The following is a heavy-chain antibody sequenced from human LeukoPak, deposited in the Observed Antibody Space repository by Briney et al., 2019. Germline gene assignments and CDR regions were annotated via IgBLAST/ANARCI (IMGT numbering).Heavy chain of an antibody. J-gene: IGHJ4*02. CDR1: GFTFSNYG. CDR3: ARGPAYCGSTRCYAGGYFDY. V-gene: IGHV3-33*08. D-gene: IGHD2-2*01. CDR2: IWYDGSNK. Sequence: QPGRSLRLSCAASGFTFSNYGMHWVRQAPGKGLEWVAVIWYDGSNKYYADSVKGRFTISRDNSKNTLFLQTNSLRAEDTAVYYCARGPAYCGSTRCYAGGYFDYWGQGTLVTVSS.